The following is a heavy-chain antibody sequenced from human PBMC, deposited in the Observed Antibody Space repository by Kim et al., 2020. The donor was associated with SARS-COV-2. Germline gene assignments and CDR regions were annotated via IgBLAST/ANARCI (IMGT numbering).Heavy chain of an antibody. CDR3: ARGGPSWRQQLNWCDP. J-gene: IGHJ5*02. D-gene: IGHD6-13*01. V-gene: IGHV3-30*07. Sequence: VKGRLPIARDNSKNTLYLQMNSLRAEDTAVYYCARGGPSWRQQLNWCDPWGQGTLVTVSS.